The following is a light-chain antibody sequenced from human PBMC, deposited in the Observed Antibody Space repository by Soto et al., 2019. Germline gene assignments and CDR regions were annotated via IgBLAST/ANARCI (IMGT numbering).Light chain of an antibody. V-gene: IGLV2-14*01. CDR1: SSDVGADKS. CDR2: GVS. Sequence: QSVLTQPASVSGSPGQSITISCTGTSSDVGADKSVSWYQQHPGKAPKLVIYGVSDRPSGASSRFTGSKSGNTASLTISGLQAEDEADYYCSSYTSSSTYVFXTGTKVTV. CDR3: SSYTSSSTYV. J-gene: IGLJ1*01.